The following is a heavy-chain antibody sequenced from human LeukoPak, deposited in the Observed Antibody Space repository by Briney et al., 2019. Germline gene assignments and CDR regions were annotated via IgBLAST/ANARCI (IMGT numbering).Heavy chain of an antibody. CDR1: GASISSSY. CDR3: AKNWGPFDM. Sequence: SETLSLTCTVSGASISSSYWNWIRQPAGKGLEWIGRFYITGSSNYNPSLKGRVTMSVDSSKNQFSLSVRSVTAADTAVYYCAKNWGPFDMRGQGTMVTVSS. D-gene: IGHD3-16*01. V-gene: IGHV4-4*07. CDR2: FYITGSS. J-gene: IGHJ3*02.